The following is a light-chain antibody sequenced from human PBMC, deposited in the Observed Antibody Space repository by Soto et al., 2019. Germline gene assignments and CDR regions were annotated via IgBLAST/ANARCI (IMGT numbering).Light chain of an antibody. V-gene: IGKV3-11*01. J-gene: IGKJ4*01. CDR3: QQRSNWPLSLT. Sequence: EIVLTQSPATLSLSPGERATLSCGASQSVSSYLAWYQQKPGQAPRLLIYDASNRATGIPVRFSGSGSGTDFTLTISSLEPEDFAVYYCQQRSNWPLSLTFGGGTKVDIK. CDR1: QSVSSY. CDR2: DAS.